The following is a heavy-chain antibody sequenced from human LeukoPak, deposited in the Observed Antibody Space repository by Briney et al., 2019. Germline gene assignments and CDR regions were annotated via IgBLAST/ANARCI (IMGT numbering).Heavy chain of an antibody. Sequence: GGSLRLSCAASGFTFSSYGMHWVRQAPGKGLEWAAVIWYDGSNKYYADSVKGRFTISRDNSKNTLYLQMNSLRAEDTAVYYCARESYCSGGSGSAFDYWGLGTLVTVSS. CDR3: ARESYCSGGSGSAFDY. CDR2: IWYDGSNK. CDR1: GFTFSSYG. J-gene: IGHJ4*02. V-gene: IGHV3-33*01. D-gene: IGHD2-15*01.